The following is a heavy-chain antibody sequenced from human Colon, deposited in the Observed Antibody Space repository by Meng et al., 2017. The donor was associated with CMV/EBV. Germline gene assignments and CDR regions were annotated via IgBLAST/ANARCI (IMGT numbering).Heavy chain of an antibody. CDR3: ARNGYYGSYISDY. Sequence: ASGYTFTCYYMHWVRQAPGQGLEWVGRIHPNTGAANYGQKFQGRVTMTSDTSMSTVYMEVNRLTSDDTAVYYCARNGYYGSYISDYWGQGTLVTVSS. D-gene: IGHD1-26*01. J-gene: IGHJ4*02. V-gene: IGHV1-2*06. CDR2: IHPNTGAA. CDR1: GYTFTCYY.